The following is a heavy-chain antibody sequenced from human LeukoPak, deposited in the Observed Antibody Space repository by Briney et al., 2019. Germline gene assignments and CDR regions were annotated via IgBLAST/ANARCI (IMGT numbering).Heavy chain of an antibody. CDR2: INPNSGGI. D-gene: IGHD5-18*01. CDR3: ARGYTYGPSYYGVDV. V-gene: IGHV1-2*02. CDR1: GYTFIGSY. Sequence: ASVKVSCKTSGYTFIGSYMHWVRQAPGQGLEWMGWINPNSGGINYAQKFQGGVTMTRDTSISTAYMELSSLRSDDTAVYYCARGYTYGPSYYGVDVWGQGTTVTVSS. J-gene: IGHJ6*02.